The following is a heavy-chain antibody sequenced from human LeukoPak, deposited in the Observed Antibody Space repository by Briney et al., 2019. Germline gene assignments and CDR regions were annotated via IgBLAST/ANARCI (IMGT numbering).Heavy chain of an antibody. CDR1: GYTFTSYD. CDR3: ATGVTATLDY. D-gene: IGHD2-15*01. V-gene: IGHV1-8*01. Sequence: ASVKVSCKAFGYTFTSYDINWVRQATGQGLEWMGWMNPDSGNTGYAQNFQGRVTMTSNTSISTAYMELSSLRSEDTAVYYCATGVTATLDYWGQGTLVTVSS. CDR2: MNPDSGNT. J-gene: IGHJ4*02.